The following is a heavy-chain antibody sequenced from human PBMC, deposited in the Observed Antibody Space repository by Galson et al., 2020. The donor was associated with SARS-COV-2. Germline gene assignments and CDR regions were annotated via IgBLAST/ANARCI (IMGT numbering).Heavy chain of an antibody. Sequence: GESLKISCAASGFTFSNAWMSWVRQAPGKGLERVGRIRSKTDGGTTDYAAPVKGRFTISRDDSKNTLYLQMNSLKTEDTAVYYCTTLYYDSVFLGYWGQGTLVTVSS. J-gene: IGHJ4*02. D-gene: IGHD3-22*01. CDR2: IRSKTDGGTT. CDR1: GFTFSNAW. V-gene: IGHV3-15*01. CDR3: TTLYYDSVFLGY.